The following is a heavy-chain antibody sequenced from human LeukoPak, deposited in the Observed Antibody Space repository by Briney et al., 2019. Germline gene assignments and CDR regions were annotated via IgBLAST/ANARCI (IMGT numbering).Heavy chain of an antibody. V-gene: IGHV4-39*01. J-gene: IGHJ3*02. CDR3: GRCLVLGNFGPQALNI. CDR2: IYESGGT. Sequence: SETLSLTCTVSGGSISGSSYYWGWIRQPPGKGLEWIGSIYESGGTYYNPSLKSRVTISVDTPKNQFSLKLSSVTAADTAVYDCGRCLVLGNFGPQALNIWDKGTWVTVSS. D-gene: IGHD3-16*01. CDR1: GGSISGSSYY.